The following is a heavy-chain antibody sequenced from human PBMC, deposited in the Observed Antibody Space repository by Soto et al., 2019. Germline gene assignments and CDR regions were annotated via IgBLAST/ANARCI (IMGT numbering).Heavy chain of an antibody. J-gene: IGHJ4*02. V-gene: IGHV4-34*01. CDR3: ARGGALRYFDWLPRSNFDY. CDR2: INHSGST. CDR1: GGSFSGYY. D-gene: IGHD3-9*01. Sequence: QVQLQQWGAGLLKPSETLSLTCAVYGGSFSGYYWSWIRQPPGKGLEWIGEINHSGSTNYNPSLKSRVTISVDKSKNQFSLKLSSVTAADTAVYYCARGGALRYFDWLPRSNFDYWGQGTLVTVSS.